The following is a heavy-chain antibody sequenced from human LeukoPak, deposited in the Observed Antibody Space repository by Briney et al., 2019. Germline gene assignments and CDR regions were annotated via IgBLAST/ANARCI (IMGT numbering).Heavy chain of an antibody. CDR1: GYTLTELS. V-gene: IGHV1-24*01. J-gene: IGHJ6*02. CDR3: ATSLRYYGMDV. Sequence: GASVKVSCKVSGYTLTELSMHWVRQAPGKGLEWMGGFDPEDGETIYAQKSQGRVTMTEDTSTDTAYMELSSLRPEDTAVYYCATSLRYYGMDVWGQGTTVTVSS. CDR2: FDPEDGET. D-gene: IGHD4/OR15-4a*01.